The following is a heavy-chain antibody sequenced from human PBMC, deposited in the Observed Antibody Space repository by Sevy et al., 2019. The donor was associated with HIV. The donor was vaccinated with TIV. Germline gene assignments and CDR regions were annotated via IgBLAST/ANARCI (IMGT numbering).Heavy chain of an antibody. J-gene: IGHJ5*02. V-gene: IGHV4-59*07. CDR3: ARAPPVRSGDDSLNWFDP. Sequence: SDTLSLTCTVSGGSISAYYWSWIRQPPGKGLEYLGYIYYTGSTNYNPSLKSRVTISVETSKNQFSLKLSSVTAADTAVYYCARAPPVRSGDDSLNWFDPWGQGTLVTVSS. CDR1: GGSISAYY. CDR2: IYYTGST. D-gene: IGHD5-12*01.